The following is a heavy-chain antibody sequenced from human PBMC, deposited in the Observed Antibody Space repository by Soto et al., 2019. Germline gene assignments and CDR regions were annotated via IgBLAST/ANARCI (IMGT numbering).Heavy chain of an antibody. CDR2: ISWNSGSI. Sequence: SLRLSCAASGFTFDDYAMHWVRQAPGKGLEWVSGISWNSGSIGYADSVKGRFTISRDNAKNSLYLQMNSLRAEDTALYYCAQDRSYGWRPNDAFDIWGKGTMVTVSS. D-gene: IGHD6-19*01. J-gene: IGHJ3*02. CDR1: GFTFDDYA. CDR3: AQDRSYGWRPNDAFDI. V-gene: IGHV3-9*01.